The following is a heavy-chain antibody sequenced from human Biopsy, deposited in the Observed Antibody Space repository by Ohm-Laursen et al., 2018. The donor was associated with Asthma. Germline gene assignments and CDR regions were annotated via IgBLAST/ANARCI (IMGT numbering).Heavy chain of an antibody. J-gene: IGHJ4*02. CDR1: GFTFSSYW. CDR3: TASFAY. D-gene: IGHD5-18*01. Sequence: SLRLSCTASGFTFSSYWMHWVRQVPGQGLVWVSHINSDGTAATYADSVKGRFTVSRDNAKNTPYLQMNSLRAEDTAVYFCTASFAYWGQGSLVTVSS. V-gene: IGHV3-74*03. CDR2: INSDGTAA.